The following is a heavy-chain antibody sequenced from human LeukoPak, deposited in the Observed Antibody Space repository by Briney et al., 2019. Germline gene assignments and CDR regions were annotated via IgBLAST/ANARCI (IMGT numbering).Heavy chain of an antibody. CDR2: LYSGGST. CDR3: ATSWILMVTGAFDI. J-gene: IGHJ3*02. CDR1: GFSVSSKY. D-gene: IGHD5-18*01. Sequence: GGSLRLSCAASGFSVSSKYMIWVRQAPGMGLEWVSVLYSGGSTYYADSVKGRFTISRDNSKNTLYLQVNSLRAEDTAVYYCATSWILMVTGAFDIWGQGTMVTVSS. V-gene: IGHV3-53*01.